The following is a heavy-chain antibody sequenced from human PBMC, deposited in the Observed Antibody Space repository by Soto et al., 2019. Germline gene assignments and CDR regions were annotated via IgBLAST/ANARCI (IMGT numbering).Heavy chain of an antibody. Sequence: GGSLRLSCAASGFTFSSYGMHWVRQAPGKGLEWVAVIWYDGSNKYYADSVKGRFTISRDNSKNTLYLQMNSLRAEDTAVYYCARVDSSGWRNPIQLNFDYWGQGTLVTVSS. CDR2: IWYDGSNK. D-gene: IGHD6-19*01. J-gene: IGHJ4*02. V-gene: IGHV3-33*01. CDR1: GFTFSSYG. CDR3: ARVDSSGWRNPIQLNFDY.